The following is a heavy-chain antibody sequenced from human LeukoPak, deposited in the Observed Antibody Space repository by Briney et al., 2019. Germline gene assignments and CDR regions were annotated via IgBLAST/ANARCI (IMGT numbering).Heavy chain of an antibody. V-gene: IGHV3-23*01. CDR3: ARGPLTEVAGTTWDS. CDR1: GFTISNYA. D-gene: IGHD6-19*01. Sequence: GGSLRLSCAASGFTISNYAMSWVRQSPRKGLEWVSAVSGSGGNTYYADSVRGRFTVSRDNSQITLYLQMNSLGAEDTAVYFCARGPLTEVAGTTWDSWGRGTLVTVSS. CDR2: VSGSGGNT. J-gene: IGHJ4*02.